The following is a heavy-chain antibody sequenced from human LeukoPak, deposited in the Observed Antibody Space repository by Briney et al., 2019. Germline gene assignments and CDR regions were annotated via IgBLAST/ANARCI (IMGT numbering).Heavy chain of an antibody. Sequence: GGSLRLSCAASGFNFANHAMSWVRQTPGKGLEWVSAISGGGDITYYADSVTGRFTISRDNSRSTLYLQMNSLRPEDTAIYYCAREGYYGSGSPPSLYFDYWGQGTLVTVSS. CDR1: GFNFANHA. D-gene: IGHD3-10*01. CDR3: AREGYYGSGSPPSLYFDY. V-gene: IGHV3-23*01. CDR2: ISGGGDIT. J-gene: IGHJ4*02.